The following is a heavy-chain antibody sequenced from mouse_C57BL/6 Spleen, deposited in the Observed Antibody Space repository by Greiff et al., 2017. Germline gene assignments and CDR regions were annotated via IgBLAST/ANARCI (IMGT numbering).Heavy chain of an antibody. V-gene: IGHV1-50*01. D-gene: IGHD3-2*02. CDR2: IDPSDSYT. J-gene: IGHJ2*01. CDR1: GYTFTSYW. Sequence: QVQLQQPGAELVKPGASVKLSCKASGYTFTSYWMQWVKQRPGQGLEWIGEIDPSDSYTNYNQKFKGKATLTVDTSSSTAYMQLSSLTSEDSAVYYCASCSSGYVFDYWGQGTTLTVSS. CDR3: ASCSSGYVFDY.